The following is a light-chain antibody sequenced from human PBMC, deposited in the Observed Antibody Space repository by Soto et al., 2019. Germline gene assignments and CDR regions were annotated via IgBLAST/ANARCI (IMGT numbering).Light chain of an antibody. Sequence: DIPMTQSPSTLSASVGDRVTTTCRASQSISSWLAWYQQKPGKAPKLLIYDASSLESGVPSRFSGSGSGTEFTLTISSLQPDDFATYYCQQYNSYSWTFGQGTKVDIK. V-gene: IGKV1-5*01. CDR1: QSISSW. J-gene: IGKJ1*01. CDR2: DAS. CDR3: QQYNSYSWT.